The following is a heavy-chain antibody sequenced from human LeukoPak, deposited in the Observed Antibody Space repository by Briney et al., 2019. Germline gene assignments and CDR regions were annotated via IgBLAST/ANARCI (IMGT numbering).Heavy chain of an antibody. CDR3: ARDPQYNWNDRHFDY. D-gene: IGHD1-1*01. Sequence: SETLSLTCTVSGGSITSSSYYWGWIRQPPGNGLEWIGSIYYSGSTYYNPSLKSRVTISVDTSKNQFSLRLSSVTAADTAVYYCARDPQYNWNDRHFDYWGQGTLVTVSS. V-gene: IGHV4-39*07. CDR1: GGSITSSSYY. CDR2: IYYSGST. J-gene: IGHJ4*02.